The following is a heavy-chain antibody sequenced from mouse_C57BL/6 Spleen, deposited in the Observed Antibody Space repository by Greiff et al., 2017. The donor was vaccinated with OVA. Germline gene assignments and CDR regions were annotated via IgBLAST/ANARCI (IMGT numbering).Heavy chain of an antibody. V-gene: IGHV1-64*01. J-gene: IGHJ3*01. D-gene: IGHD2-4*01. Sequence: QVQLQQSGAELVKPGASVKLSCKASGYTFTSYWMHWVKQRPGQGLEWIGMIHPNSGSTNYNEKFKSKATLTVDKSSSTAYMQLSSLTSEDSAVYYCAREGDDYAWFAYWGQGTLVTVSA. CDR3: AREGDDYAWFAY. CDR2: IHPNSGST. CDR1: GYTFTSYW.